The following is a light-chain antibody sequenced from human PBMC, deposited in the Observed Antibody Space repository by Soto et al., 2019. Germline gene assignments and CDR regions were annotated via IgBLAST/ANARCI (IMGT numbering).Light chain of an antibody. CDR3: NSYTSSTSRPYV. V-gene: IGLV2-14*01. J-gene: IGLJ1*01. CDR2: EVS. CDR1: TNDVGGYNY. Sequence: QSALTQPASVSGSPGPSITNSSTGTTNDVGGYNYVSWYQQHPGKAPKPLIFEVSSRPSGVSNRFSGSKSGNTASLTISALQAEDEADYFCNSYTSSTSRPYVFGTGTKVTVL.